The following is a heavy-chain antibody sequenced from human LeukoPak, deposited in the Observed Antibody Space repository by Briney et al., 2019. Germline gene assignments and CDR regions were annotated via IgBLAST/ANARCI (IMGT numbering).Heavy chain of an antibody. Sequence: SETLSPTCTVAGRSISSFYWGWIRQPAGKGLEWVGRTYTSGTTTNHTSLKTRATMSVDTSKNQLSLKLSSVTAADTAVYYCARARYCSSTSCPYYYYYYMDVWGKGTTVTVSS. CDR1: GRSISSFY. V-gene: IGHV4-4*07. CDR2: TYTSGTT. CDR3: ARARYCSSTSCPYYYYYYMDV. D-gene: IGHD2-2*01. J-gene: IGHJ6*03.